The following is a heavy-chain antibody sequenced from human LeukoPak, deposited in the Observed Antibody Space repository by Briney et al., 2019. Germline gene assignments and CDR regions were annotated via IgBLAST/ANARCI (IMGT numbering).Heavy chain of an antibody. CDR3: ARGGIQLWYGFDY. D-gene: IGHD5-18*01. CDR2: IYYSGST. Sequence: SETLSLTCTVSGGSISTNSYHWSWIRQPPGKGLEWIGYIYYSGSTNYNPSLKSRVTISVDTSKNQFSLKLSSVTAADTAVYYCARGGIQLWYGFDYWGQGTLVTVSS. CDR1: GGSISTNSYH. V-gene: IGHV4-61*01. J-gene: IGHJ4*02.